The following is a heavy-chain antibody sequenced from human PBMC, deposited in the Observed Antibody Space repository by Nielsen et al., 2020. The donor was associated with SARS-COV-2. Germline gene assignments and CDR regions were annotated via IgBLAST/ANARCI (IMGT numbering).Heavy chain of an antibody. V-gene: IGHV3-9*01. CDR3: AKDRNYDILTGYYTN. J-gene: IGHJ4*02. D-gene: IGHD3-9*01. CDR1: GFTFDDYA. CDR2: ISWNSGSI. Sequence: GGSLRLSCAASGFTFDDYAMHWVRQAPGKGLEWVSGISWNSGSIGYADSVKGRFTISRDNAKNSLYLQMNSLRAEDTALYYCAKDRNYDILTGYYTNWGQGTLVTVSS.